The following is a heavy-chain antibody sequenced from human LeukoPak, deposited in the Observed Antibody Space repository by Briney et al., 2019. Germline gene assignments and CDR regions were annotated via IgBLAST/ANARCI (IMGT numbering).Heavy chain of an antibody. D-gene: IGHD5-18*01. V-gene: IGHV3-48*03. Sequence: GGSLRLSCAASGFTFSSYEMNWVRQAPGKGLECVSYISSSGSTIHYADSVKGRFTISRDNAKNSLYLQMNSLRAEDTAVYYCAREGYSYGHNWFDPWGQGTLVTVSS. J-gene: IGHJ5*02. CDR2: ISSSGSTI. CDR1: GFTFSSYE. CDR3: AREGYSYGHNWFDP.